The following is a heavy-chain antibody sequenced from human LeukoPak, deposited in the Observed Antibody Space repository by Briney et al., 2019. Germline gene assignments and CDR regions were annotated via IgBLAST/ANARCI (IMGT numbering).Heavy chain of an antibody. Sequence: GASLQISCKGSGYRFTSYWIGWVRQMPGKGLEWMGIIYPGDSDTRYSPSFQGQVTISADKSISTAYLQWSSLKASDTAMYYCARHGLGYGDQGREFDYWGQGTLVTVSS. V-gene: IGHV5-51*01. CDR1: GYRFTSYW. CDR3: ARHGLGYGDQGREFDY. CDR2: IYPGDSDT. D-gene: IGHD4-17*01. J-gene: IGHJ4*02.